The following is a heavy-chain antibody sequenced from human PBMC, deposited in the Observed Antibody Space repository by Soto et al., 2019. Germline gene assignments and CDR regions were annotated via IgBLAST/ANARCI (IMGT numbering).Heavy chain of an antibody. V-gene: IGHV3-74*01. Sequence: GGSLRLSCAASGFTFSSYWMHWVRQAPGKGLVWVSRINSDGSSTSYADSVKGRFTISRDNAKNTLYLQMNSLRAEDTAVYYCAREMVRGVTPYYYYYYGMDVWGQGTTVTASS. J-gene: IGHJ6*02. CDR1: GFTFSSYW. CDR3: AREMVRGVTPYYYYYYGMDV. D-gene: IGHD3-10*01. CDR2: INSDGSST.